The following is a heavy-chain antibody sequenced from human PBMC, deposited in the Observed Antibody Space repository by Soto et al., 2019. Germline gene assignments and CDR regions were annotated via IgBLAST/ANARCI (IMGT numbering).Heavy chain of an antibody. Sequence: GESLKISCKGSGYSFTSYWIGWVRQMPGKGLEWMGIIYPGDSDTRYSPSFQGQVTISADKSISTAYLQWSSLKASDTAMYYCARDARGYYYDSSGPPDAVDIWGQGTMVTV. V-gene: IGHV5-51*01. D-gene: IGHD3-22*01. CDR3: ARDARGYYYDSSGPPDAVDI. J-gene: IGHJ3*02. CDR1: GYSFTSYW. CDR2: IYPGDSDT.